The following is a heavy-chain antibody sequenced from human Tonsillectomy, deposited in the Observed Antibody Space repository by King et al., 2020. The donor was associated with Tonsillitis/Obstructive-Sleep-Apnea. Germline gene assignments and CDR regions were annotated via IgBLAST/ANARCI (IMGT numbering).Heavy chain of an antibody. J-gene: IGHJ4*02. CDR2: ISWNSGSI. CDR1: GFTFDDYA. Sequence: VQLVESGGGLVQPGRSLRLSCTASGFTFDDYAMHWVRQVPGKGLEWVSGISWNSGSIGYADSVKGRFTISRDNAKNSLYLQMNSLRAEDTAFYYCTKDNRNYYDYSGVVDYWGQGTLVTVSS. V-gene: IGHV3-9*01. D-gene: IGHD3-16*01. CDR3: TKDNRNYYDYSGVVDY.